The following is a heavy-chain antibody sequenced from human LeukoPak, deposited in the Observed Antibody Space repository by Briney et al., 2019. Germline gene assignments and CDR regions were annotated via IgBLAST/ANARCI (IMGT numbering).Heavy chain of an antibody. CDR2: ISYDGSNK. V-gene: IGHV3-30-3*01. D-gene: IGHD3-16*01. CDR3: ARDPNLEGDYVWGGFDP. J-gene: IGHJ5*02. Sequence: PGRSLRLSCAASGFTFSSYAMHWVRQAPGKGLEWVAVISYDGSNKYYADSVKGRFTISRDNSKNTLYLQMNSLRAEDTAVYYCARDPNLEGDYVWGGFDPWGQGTLVTVSS. CDR1: GFTFSSYA.